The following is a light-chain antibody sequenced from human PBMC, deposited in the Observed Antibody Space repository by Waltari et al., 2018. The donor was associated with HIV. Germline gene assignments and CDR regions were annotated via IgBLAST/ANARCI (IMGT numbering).Light chain of an antibody. CDR3: QQYDTLPLT. Sequence: DIQMTQSPSSLSASVGDRVTITCQAGQDISKYVNWYPQKPGKAPKLLICDTSNLETGVPSRFSGGGSVTNFTFTISSLQSEDLATYFCQQYDTLPLTFGGGTKVEIK. V-gene: IGKV1-33*01. CDR1: QDISKY. J-gene: IGKJ4*01. CDR2: DTS.